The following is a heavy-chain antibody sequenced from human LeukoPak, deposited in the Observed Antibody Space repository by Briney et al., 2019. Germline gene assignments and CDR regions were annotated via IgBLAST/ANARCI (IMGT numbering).Heavy chain of an antibody. V-gene: IGHV3-23*01. CDR2: ISGSGGST. CDR1: GFTFSSYA. J-gene: IGHJ6*02. CDR3: ARDITGTTKYYYYYGMDV. D-gene: IGHD1-20*01. Sequence: GGSLRLSCAASGFTFSSYAMSWVRQAPGKGLEWVSAISGSGGSTYYADSVKGRFTISRDNSKNTLYLQMNSLRAEDTAVYYCARDITGTTKYYYYYGMDVWGQGTTVTVSS.